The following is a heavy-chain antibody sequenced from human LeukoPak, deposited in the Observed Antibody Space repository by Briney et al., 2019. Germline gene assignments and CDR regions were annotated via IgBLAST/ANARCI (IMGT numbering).Heavy chain of an antibody. CDR3: AKTRPSVAMVRGPDY. V-gene: IGHV3-30*18. D-gene: IGHD3-10*01. CDR2: ISDDGSNK. CDR1: GFTFSSYS. Sequence: GGSLRLSCAASGFTFSSYSMNWVRQAPGKGLEWVAIISDDGSNKYYADSVKGRFTISRDNSKNTLYLQMNSLRAEDTAVYYCAKTRPSVAMVRGPDYWGQGTLVTVSS. J-gene: IGHJ4*02.